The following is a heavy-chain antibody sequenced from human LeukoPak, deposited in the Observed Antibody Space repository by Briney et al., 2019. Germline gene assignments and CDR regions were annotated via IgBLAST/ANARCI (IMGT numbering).Heavy chain of an antibody. CDR2: INPNSGRT. V-gene: IGHV1-2*02. CDR1: GYTFTGYY. J-gene: IGHJ6*03. CDR3: ARCASCYTDYYYYMDV. Sequence: GASVKVSCKASGYTFTGYYMHWVRQAPGQGLEWMGWINPNSGRTNYAQKFQGRFTMTRDTSISTAYMELGSLRSDDTAVYYCARCASCYTDYYYYMDVWGRGTTVTVSS. D-gene: IGHD2-2*02.